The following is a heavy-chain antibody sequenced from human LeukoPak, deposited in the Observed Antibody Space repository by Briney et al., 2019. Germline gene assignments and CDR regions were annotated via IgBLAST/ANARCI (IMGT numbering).Heavy chain of an antibody. CDR1: GFTVSSNY. CDR2: ISSCGST. CDR3: ARVRINYDYVWGSYPPLIWFDP. J-gene: IGHJ5*02. V-gene: IGHV3-66*03. Sequence: GGSLRLSCAASGFTVSSNYMSWVRQAPGKWLEWVSVISSCGSTYYADSVKGRFTISRDNSKNTLYLQMNSLRAEDTAVYYCARVRINYDYVWGSYPPLIWFDPWRQGTLVTVSS. D-gene: IGHD3-16*02.